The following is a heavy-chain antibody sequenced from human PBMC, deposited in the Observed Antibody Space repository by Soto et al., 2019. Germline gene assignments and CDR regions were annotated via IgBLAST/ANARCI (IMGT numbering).Heavy chain of an antibody. CDR2: ISGSGGST. J-gene: IGHJ4*02. V-gene: IGHV3-23*01. Sequence: GGSLRLSCAASGFTFSSYAMSWVRQAPGKGLEWVSAISGSGGSTYYADSVKGRFTISRGNSKNTLYLKMNSLRAEDTAVYYCARQDSYGYLSLDYWGQGTLVTVSS. CDR3: ARQDSYGYLSLDY. CDR1: GFTFSSYA. D-gene: IGHD5-18*01.